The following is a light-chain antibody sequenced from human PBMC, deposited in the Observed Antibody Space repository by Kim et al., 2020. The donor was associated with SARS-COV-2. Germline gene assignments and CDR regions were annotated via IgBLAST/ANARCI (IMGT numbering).Light chain of an antibody. CDR1: NIGSKN. Sequence: GALGQTARITCGGNNIGSKNVNWNQPKPGQAPVLVIYRDTKRPSGIPDRFSGSNSGNTATLTISRAQAGDEADYYCQVWDSSTDVVFGGGTNLTVL. J-gene: IGLJ2*01. V-gene: IGLV3-9*01. CDR2: RDT. CDR3: QVWDSSTDVV.